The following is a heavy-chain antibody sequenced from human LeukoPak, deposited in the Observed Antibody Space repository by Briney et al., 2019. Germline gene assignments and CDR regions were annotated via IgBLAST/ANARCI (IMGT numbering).Heavy chain of an antibody. V-gene: IGHV1-2*02. CDR1: GYTFTSYG. J-gene: IGHJ6*03. CDR2: INPNSGGT. Sequence: ASVKVSCKASGYTFTSYGISWVRQAPGQGLEWMGWINPNSGGTNYAQKFQGRVTMTRDTSISTAYMELSRLRSDDTAVYYCARGNDYYYYYYMDVWGKGNTVTVSS. CDR3: ARGNDYYYYYYMDV.